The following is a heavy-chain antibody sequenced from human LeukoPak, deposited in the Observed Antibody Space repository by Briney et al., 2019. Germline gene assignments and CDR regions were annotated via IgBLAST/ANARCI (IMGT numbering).Heavy chain of an antibody. J-gene: IGHJ4*02. D-gene: IGHD3-22*01. CDR2: ISYDGSNK. Sequence: GGSLRLSCAASGFTFSSYAMHWVRQAPGKGLEWVAVISYDGSNKYYADSVKGRFTISRDNSKNTLYLQMNSLRAEDTALYYCEKGGRTYYYDSSGYIAYWGQTRVVTVSS. CDR1: GFTFSSYA. CDR3: EKGGRTYYYDSSGYIAY. V-gene: IGHV3-30*04.